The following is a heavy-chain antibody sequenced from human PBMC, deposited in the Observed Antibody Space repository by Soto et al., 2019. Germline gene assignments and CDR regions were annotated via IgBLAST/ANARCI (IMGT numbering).Heavy chain of an antibody. CDR3: ARDFSNSGTATDNYYYGMDV. V-gene: IGHV1-18*01. J-gene: IGHJ6*02. Sequence: ASVKLSCKASGYTFTSYGISWVRQAPGQGLEWMGWISAYNGNTNYAQKLQGRVTMTTDTSTSTAYMELRSLRSDDTAVYYCARDFSNSGTATDNYYYGMDVWGQGTTVTVSS. D-gene: IGHD3-10*01. CDR1: GYTFTSYG. CDR2: ISAYNGNT.